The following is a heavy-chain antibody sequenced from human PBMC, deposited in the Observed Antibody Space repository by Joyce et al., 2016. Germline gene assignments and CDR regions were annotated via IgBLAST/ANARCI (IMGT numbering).Heavy chain of an antibody. D-gene: IGHD3-16*01. CDR1: GSTFSSSS. Sequence: QLVESGGGVVKPGGSLRLSCEASGSTFSSSSRSWFRQAPGKGLEWVAAISGNSYYIFHAETVRGRFTVSRDNAKKTLYLQMNSLRAEDSAVFYCARGGISYYYAMDVWGQGTTVTVSS. J-gene: IGHJ6*02. CDR2: ISGNSYYI. V-gene: IGHV3-21*01. CDR3: ARGGISYYYAMDV.